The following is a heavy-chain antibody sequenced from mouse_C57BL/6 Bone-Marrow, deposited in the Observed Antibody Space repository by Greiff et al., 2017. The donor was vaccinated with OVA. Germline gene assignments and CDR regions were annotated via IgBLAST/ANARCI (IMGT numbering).Heavy chain of an antibody. CDR1: GFTFSSYG. CDR2: ISSGGSYT. J-gene: IGHJ2*01. Sequence: EVKVVESGGDLVKPGGSLKLSCAASGFTFSSYGMSWVRQTPDTRLEWVATISSGGSYTYYPDSVKGRFTISRDNAKNTLYLQMSSLKSEDTAMYYCARHGDYGSFFDYWGQGTTLTVSS. V-gene: IGHV5-6*01. D-gene: IGHD1-1*01. CDR3: ARHGDYGSFFDY.